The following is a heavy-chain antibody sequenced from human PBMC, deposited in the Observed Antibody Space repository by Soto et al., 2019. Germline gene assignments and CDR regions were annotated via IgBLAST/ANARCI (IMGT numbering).Heavy chain of an antibody. CDR3: ARARYCSSTSCYGYYYGMDV. CDR1: GYTFTGYY. V-gene: IGHV1-2*04. CDR2: INPNSGGT. J-gene: IGHJ6*02. D-gene: IGHD2-2*01. Sequence: ASVKVSCKASGYTFTGYYMHWVRQAPGQGLEWMGWINPNSGGTNYAQKFQGWVTMTRDTSISTAYMELSRLRSDGTAVYYCARARYCSSTSCYGYYYGMDVWGQGTTVTVSS.